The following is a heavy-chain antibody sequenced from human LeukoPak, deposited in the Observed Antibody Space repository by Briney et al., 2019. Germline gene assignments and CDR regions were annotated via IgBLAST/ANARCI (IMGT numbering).Heavy chain of an antibody. V-gene: IGHV3-21*01. Sequence: GGSLRLSCAASGFTFSSYSMNWVRQAPGKGLEWVSSISSSSYIYYADSVKGRFTISRGNAKNSLYLQMNSLRAEDTAVYYALGVVGATYVWGQGTTVTVSS. CDR1: GFTFSSYS. CDR2: ISSSSYI. J-gene: IGHJ6*02. D-gene: IGHD1-26*01. CDR3: LGVVGATYV.